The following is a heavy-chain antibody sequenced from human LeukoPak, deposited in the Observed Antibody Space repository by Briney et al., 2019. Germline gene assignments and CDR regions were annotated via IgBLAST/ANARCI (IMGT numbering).Heavy chain of an antibody. CDR2: IWYDGSNK. J-gene: IGHJ3*02. V-gene: IGHV3-33*01. D-gene: IGHD5-12*01. CDR1: GFTFSSYG. Sequence: GRSLRLSCAASGFTFSSYGMHWVRQAPGKGLEWVAVIWYDGSNKYYADSVKGRFTISRDNSKNTLYLQMNSLRAEDTAVYYCARGEGGGYDYAFDIWGQGTMVTVSS. CDR3: ARGEGGGYDYAFDI.